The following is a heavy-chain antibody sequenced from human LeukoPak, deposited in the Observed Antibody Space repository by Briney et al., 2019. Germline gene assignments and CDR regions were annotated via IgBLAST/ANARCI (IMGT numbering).Heavy chain of an antibody. V-gene: IGHV3-7*03. Sequence: GGSLRLSCEGSAFIFSGHWMNWVRQTPGKGLEWVASIKGDGSERQYVDSVKGRFSISRDNTKGSLFLQLNSLRAEDTAVYYCARDGSQPRATIFGVVSYWGQGTLVTVSS. CDR3: ARDGSQPRATIFGVVSY. CDR1: AFIFSGHW. J-gene: IGHJ4*02. D-gene: IGHD3-3*01. CDR2: IKGDGSER.